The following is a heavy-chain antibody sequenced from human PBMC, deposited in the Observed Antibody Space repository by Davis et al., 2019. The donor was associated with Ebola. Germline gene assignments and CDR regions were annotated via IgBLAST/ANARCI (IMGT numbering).Heavy chain of an antibody. D-gene: IGHD6-6*01. CDR3: ARGSRKGIAARPPPAPFDY. J-gene: IGHJ4*02. CDR1: GGSVSSGRYY. Sequence: PSETLSLTCTVSGGSVSSGRYYWSWIRQPPGKGLEWIGEINHSGSTNYNPSLKSRVTISVDTSKNQFSLKLSSVTAADTAVYYCARGSRKGIAARPPPAPFDYWGQGTLVTVSS. V-gene: IGHV4-61*01. CDR2: INHSGST.